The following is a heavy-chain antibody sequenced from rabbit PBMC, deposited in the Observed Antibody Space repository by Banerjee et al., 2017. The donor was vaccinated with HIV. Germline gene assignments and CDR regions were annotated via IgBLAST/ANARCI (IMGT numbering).Heavy chain of an antibody. CDR3: ARHSSGLGL. J-gene: IGHJ3*01. CDR1: GLDFSSYS. CDR2: IYNGKGNT. V-gene: IGHV1S47*01. Sequence: QEQLVESGGGLVQPGGSLKLSCKASGLDFSSYSMSWVRQAPGKGLEWIGIIYNGKGNTYYASWVNGRFTVSSDNAQNTLYLQLNSLTAADTATYFCARHSSGLGLWGQGTLGHRL. D-gene: IGHD4-1*01.